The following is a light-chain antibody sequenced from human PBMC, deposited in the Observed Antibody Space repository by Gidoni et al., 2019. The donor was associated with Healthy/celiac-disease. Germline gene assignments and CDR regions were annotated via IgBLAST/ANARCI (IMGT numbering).Light chain of an antibody. V-gene: IGKV1-5*03. Sequence: DIQMTQSPSTVSASVGDRVTITCRDSQSISSWLAWYQQKPGKAPKLLIYKASSLESGVPSRFSGSGSGTEFTLTISSLQPDDFATYYCQQYNSYPWTFGQGTKVEIK. CDR2: KAS. J-gene: IGKJ1*01. CDR3: QQYNSYPWT. CDR1: QSISSW.